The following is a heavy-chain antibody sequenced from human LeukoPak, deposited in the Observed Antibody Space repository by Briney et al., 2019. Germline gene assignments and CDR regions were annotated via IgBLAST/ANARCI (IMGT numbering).Heavy chain of an antibody. CDR2: FYHSGNT. J-gene: IGHJ4*02. CDR3: ARGDYSDNPLDH. V-gene: IGHV4-30-2*01. CDR1: GGSISSGGYS. Sequence: PSETLSLTCAVSGGSISSGGYSWSWIRQPLGKGLEWIGYFYHSGNTYYNPSLKSRVTISVDGSKNQFSLKLSSVTAADTAVYYCARGDYSDNPLDHWGQGTLVTVSS. D-gene: IGHD3-22*01.